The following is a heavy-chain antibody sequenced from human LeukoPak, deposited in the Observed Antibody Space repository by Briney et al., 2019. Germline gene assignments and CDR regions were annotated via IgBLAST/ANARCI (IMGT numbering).Heavy chain of an antibody. D-gene: IGHD1-26*01. Sequence: SETLSLTCTVSGGSISSYYWSWIRQPPGKGLEWIGYVYYTGSTDSNPSLKSRVTISLDTSKNQVSLILTSVTAADTALYYCARGGSGGAFDIWGQGTMVTVSS. CDR3: ARGGSGGAFDI. CDR1: GGSISSYY. J-gene: IGHJ3*02. CDR2: VYYTGST. V-gene: IGHV4-59*01.